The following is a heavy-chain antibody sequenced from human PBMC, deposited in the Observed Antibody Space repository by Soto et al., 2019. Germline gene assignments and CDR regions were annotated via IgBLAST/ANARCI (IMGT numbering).Heavy chain of an antibody. CDR3: ARDRWELQVDLYFDL. J-gene: IGHJ2*01. Sequence: QVQLVQSGAEVKKPGASVKVSCKASGYTFTSYGISWVRQAPGQGLEWMGWISAYNGNTNYAQKLQGRVTMTTDTSTSTAYMELRSLRSDDTAVYYRARDRWELQVDLYFDLWGRGTLVTVSS. V-gene: IGHV1-18*01. CDR1: GYTFTSYG. CDR2: ISAYNGNT. D-gene: IGHD1-26*01.